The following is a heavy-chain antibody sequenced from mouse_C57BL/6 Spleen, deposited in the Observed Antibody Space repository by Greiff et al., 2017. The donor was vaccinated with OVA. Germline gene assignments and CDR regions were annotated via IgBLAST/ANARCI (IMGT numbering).Heavy chain of an antibody. Sequence: EVKLMESGEGLVKPGGSLKLSCAASGFTFSSYAMSWVRQTPEKRLELVAYISSGGDYIYYADTVKGRFTFSRDNARNTLYLQMSSLKSEETAMYYCTRASDYYGSSLYWYFDVWGTGTTVTVSS. CDR2: ISSGGDYI. J-gene: IGHJ1*03. D-gene: IGHD1-1*01. V-gene: IGHV5-9-1*02. CDR1: GFTFSSYA. CDR3: TRASDYYGSSLYWYFDV.